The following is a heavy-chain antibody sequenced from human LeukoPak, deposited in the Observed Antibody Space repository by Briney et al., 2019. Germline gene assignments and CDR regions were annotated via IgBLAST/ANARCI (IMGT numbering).Heavy chain of an antibody. V-gene: IGHV1-69*05. J-gene: IGHJ6*03. CDR3: ARAPMVRGVSGYYYYMDV. CDR2: IIPIFGTA. CDR1: GGTFSSYA. D-gene: IGHD3-10*01. Sequence: SVKVSCKASGGTFSSYAISWVRQAPGQGLEWMGGIIPIFGTANYAQKFQGRVTITTDESTSTAYMGLSSLRSEDTAVYYCARAPMVRGVSGYYYYMDVWGKGTTVTVSS.